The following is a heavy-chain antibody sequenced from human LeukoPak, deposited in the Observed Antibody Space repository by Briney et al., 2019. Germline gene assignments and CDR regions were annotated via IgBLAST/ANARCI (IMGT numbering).Heavy chain of an antibody. CDR2: IYYSGST. D-gene: IGHD6-19*01. J-gene: IGHJ5*02. CDR3: ARDMSPSRYSSGWYA. V-gene: IGHV4-59*01. CDR1: GGSISSYY. Sequence: SETLSLTCTVSGGSISSYYWSWIRQPPGKGLEWIGYIYYSGSTNYNPSLKSLVTISVDTSKNQFSLKLSSVTAADTAVYYCARDMSPSRYSSGWYAWGQGTLVTVSS.